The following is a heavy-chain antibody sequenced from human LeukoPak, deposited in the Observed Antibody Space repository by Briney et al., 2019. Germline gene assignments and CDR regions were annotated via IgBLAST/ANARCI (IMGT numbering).Heavy chain of an antibody. CDR2: IKTDGTEK. CDR3: ARGGTFVSDY. D-gene: IGHD1-1*01. J-gene: IGHJ4*02. V-gene: IGHV3-7*01. CDR1: GFTFSTFW. Sequence: PGGSLRLSCAASGFTFSTFWMSWVRQAPGKGLEWVAHIKTDGTEKYYVDSMKGRFTVSRDNANNSLYLLMDSLRAEDTAVYYCARGGTFVSDYWGQETLVSVSS.